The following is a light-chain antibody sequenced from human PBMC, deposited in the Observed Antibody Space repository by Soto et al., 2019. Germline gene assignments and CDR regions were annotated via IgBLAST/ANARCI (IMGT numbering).Light chain of an antibody. CDR3: ASWDDSLNGVV. Sequence: QSVLTQPPSVSEAPRQRVTISCSGGSSNIGNNAVNWYQQLPGKPPKLLIYYDDLLPSGVSDRFSGSKSGTPASLAISGLQSEDEADYYCASWDDSLNGVVFGGGTKLTVL. V-gene: IGLV1-36*01. J-gene: IGLJ2*01. CDR2: YDD. CDR1: SSNIGNNA.